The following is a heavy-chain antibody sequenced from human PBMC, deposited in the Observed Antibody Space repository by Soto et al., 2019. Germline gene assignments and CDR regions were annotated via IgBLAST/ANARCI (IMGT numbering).Heavy chain of an antibody. CDR2: ISAYNGNT. Sequence: ASVKVSCKASGYTFTSYGISWVRQAPGQGLEWMGWISAYNGNTNYAQKLQGRVTMTTDTSTSTAYMELRSLRSDDTAVYYCAARIAVAGDNWFDPWGQGTLVTVS. CDR3: AARIAVAGDNWFDP. V-gene: IGHV1-18*01. CDR1: GYTFTSYG. D-gene: IGHD6-19*01. J-gene: IGHJ5*02.